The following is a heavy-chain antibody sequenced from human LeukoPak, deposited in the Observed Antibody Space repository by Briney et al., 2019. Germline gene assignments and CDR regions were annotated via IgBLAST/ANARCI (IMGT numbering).Heavy chain of an antibody. CDR1: GFSISTSGMC. J-gene: IGHJ4*02. V-gene: IGHV2-70*01. CDR3: ARMLYGDSVNYFDY. D-gene: IGHD4-17*01. CDR2: IDWDDAK. Sequence: SGPTLVNPTQTLTLTCTFSGFSISTSGMCMSWIRQPPGKALEWLALIDWDDAKYYSTSLRTRLTISKDTSKNQVVLTMTNMDPVDTATYYCARMLYGDSVNYFDYWGQGTLVTVSS.